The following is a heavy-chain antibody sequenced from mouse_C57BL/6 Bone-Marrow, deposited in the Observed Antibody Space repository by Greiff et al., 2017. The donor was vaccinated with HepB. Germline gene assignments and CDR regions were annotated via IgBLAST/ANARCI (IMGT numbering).Heavy chain of an antibody. CDR2: INPSSGYT. Sequence: QVQLKESGAELAKPGASVKLSCKASGYTFTSYWMHWVKQRPGQGLEWIGYINPSSGYTKYNQKFKDKATLTADKSSSTAYMQLSSLTYEDSAVYDCARGITTVPYYFDYWGQGTTRTVAS. CDR1: GYTFTSYW. D-gene: IGHD1-1*01. J-gene: IGHJ2*01. CDR3: ARGITTVPYYFDY. V-gene: IGHV1-7*01.